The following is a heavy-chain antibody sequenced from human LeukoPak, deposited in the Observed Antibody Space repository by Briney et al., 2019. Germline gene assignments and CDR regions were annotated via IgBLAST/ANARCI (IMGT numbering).Heavy chain of an antibody. CDR3: AKDAPPYYYDSSGYYTDY. CDR2: IWYDGSNK. CDR1: GFTFSSYG. D-gene: IGHD3-22*01. J-gene: IGHJ4*02. V-gene: IGHV3-33*06. Sequence: GGSLRLSCAASGFTFSSYGMHWVRQAPGKGLEWVAVIWYDGSNKYYADSVKGRFTISRDNSKNTLYLQMNSLRAEDTAVYYCAKDAPPYYYDSSGYYTDYWGQGTLVTVSS.